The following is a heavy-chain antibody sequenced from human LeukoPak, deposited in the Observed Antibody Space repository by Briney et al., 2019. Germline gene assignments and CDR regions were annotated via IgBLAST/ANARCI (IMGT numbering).Heavy chain of an antibody. Sequence: KPSETLSLTCTVSGGSISSSSYYWGWIRQPPGKGLEWIGSIYYSGSTYYNPSLKSRVTISVDTSKNQFSLKLSSVTAADTAVYYCARLRSGWAMGPFDYWGQGTLVTVSS. D-gene: IGHD6-25*01. CDR1: GGSISSSSYY. CDR3: ARLRSGWAMGPFDY. CDR2: IYYSGST. J-gene: IGHJ4*02. V-gene: IGHV4-39*01.